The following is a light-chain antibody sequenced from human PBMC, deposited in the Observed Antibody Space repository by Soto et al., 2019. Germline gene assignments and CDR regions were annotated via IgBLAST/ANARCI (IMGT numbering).Light chain of an antibody. V-gene: IGKV3-20*01. CDR1: QSVSSSY. CDR2: GAS. J-gene: IGKJ1*01. Sequence: EIVLTQSPGTLSLSLGERATLSCRASQSVSSSYLAWYQQKPGQAPRLLIYGASSRATGIPDRFSGSGSGADFTLTISRLEPEDLAVYYCQHYGGSSWTFGQGTKVEIK. CDR3: QHYGGSSWT.